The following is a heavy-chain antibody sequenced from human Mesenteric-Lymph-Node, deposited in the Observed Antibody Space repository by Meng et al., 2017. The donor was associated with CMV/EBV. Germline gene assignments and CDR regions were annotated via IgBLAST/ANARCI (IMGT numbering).Heavy chain of an antibody. J-gene: IGHJ4*02. D-gene: IGHD2-2*02. CDR1: GFTFSDYY. CDR3: AKTARYCSSTSCYTGFDY. Sequence: GESLKISCAASGFTFSDYYMSWIRQAPGKGLEWVSYITSSGTTIYYADSVKGRFTISRDNAKNSLYLQMNSLRAEDTALYYCAKTARYCSSTSCYTGFDYWGQGTLVTVSS. CDR2: ITSSGTTI. V-gene: IGHV3-11*01.